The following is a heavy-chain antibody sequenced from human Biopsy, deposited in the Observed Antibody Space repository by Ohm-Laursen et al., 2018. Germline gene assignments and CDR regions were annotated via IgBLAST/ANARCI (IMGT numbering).Heavy chain of an antibody. Sequence: SLRLSCTASGFSVSSYDMNWVRQAPGKGPEWISYISETSSHIYDADSVRGRFTVARDIAENSLYLQLNSLRVEDTAVYYCARDSSRRAREGGMDVWGQGTTVTVSS. CDR2: ISETSSHI. CDR3: ARDSSRRAREGGMDV. V-gene: IGHV3-21*01. D-gene: IGHD6-6*01. J-gene: IGHJ6*02. CDR1: GFSVSSYD.